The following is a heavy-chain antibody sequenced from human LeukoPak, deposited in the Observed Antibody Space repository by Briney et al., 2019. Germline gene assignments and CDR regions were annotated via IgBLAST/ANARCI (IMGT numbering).Heavy chain of an antibody. Sequence: SGTLSLTCAVSGGSISSSNWWSWVRQPPGKGLEWIGEIYHSGSTNYNPSLKSRVTISVDKSKNQFSLKLSSVTAADTAVYYCAREENSSSWYKYFDHWGKGTLVTVSS. CDR1: GGSISSSNW. D-gene: IGHD6-13*01. CDR2: IYHSGST. J-gene: IGHJ4*02. CDR3: AREENSSSWYKYFDH. V-gene: IGHV4-4*02.